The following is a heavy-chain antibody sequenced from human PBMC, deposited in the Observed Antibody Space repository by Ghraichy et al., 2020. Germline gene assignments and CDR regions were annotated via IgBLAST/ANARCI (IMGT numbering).Heavy chain of an antibody. CDR1: GFTFSSYW. V-gene: IGHV3-7*01. Sequence: GGSLRLSCAASGFTFSSYWMSWVRQAPGKGLEWVANIKQDGSEKYYVDSVKGRFTISRDNAKNSLYLQMNSLRAEDTAVYYCARVGGGSPINWFDPWGQGTLVTVSS. CDR2: IKQDGSEK. CDR3: ARVGGGSPINWFDP. J-gene: IGHJ5*02. D-gene: IGHD5-12*01.